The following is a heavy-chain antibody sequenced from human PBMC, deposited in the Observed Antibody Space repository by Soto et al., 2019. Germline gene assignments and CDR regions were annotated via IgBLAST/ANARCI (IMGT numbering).Heavy chain of an antibody. J-gene: IGHJ3*02. CDR1: GFTFSDHY. D-gene: IGHD2-8*01. V-gene: IGHV3-72*01. CDR2: IRNKANSYST. Sequence: EVQLVESGGGLVQPGGSLRLSCAASGFTFSDHYMDWVRQAPGKGLEWVGRIRNKANSYSTQYAASVKGRFTISRDDSKTSLYLQMNSLKTEDTAVYYCTRVRIYADESVRPFDIWGQGTVVTVS. CDR3: TRVRIYADESVRPFDI.